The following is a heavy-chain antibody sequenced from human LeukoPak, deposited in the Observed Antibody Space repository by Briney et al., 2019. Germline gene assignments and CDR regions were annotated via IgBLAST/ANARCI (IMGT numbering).Heavy chain of an antibody. CDR1: GFTFSSYA. CDR3: ARRSGIAVAGAFDY. D-gene: IGHD6-19*01. CDR2: ISYDGSNK. J-gene: IGHJ4*02. V-gene: IGHV3-30*04. Sequence: GGSLRLSCAASGFTFSSYAMHWVRQAPGKGLEWVAVISYDGSNKYYADSVKGRFTISRDNSKNTLYLQMNSLRAEDTAVYYCARRSGIAVAGAFDYWGQGTLVTVSS.